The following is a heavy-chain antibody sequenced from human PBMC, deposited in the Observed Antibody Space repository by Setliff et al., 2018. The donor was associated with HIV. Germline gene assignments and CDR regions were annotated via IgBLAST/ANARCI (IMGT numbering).Heavy chain of an antibody. D-gene: IGHD6-19*01. CDR3: ASCMAGHYYYYMDV. J-gene: IGHJ6*03. CDR2: ISPNSGYT. V-gene: IGHV1-18*01. CDR1: GYSFTSYA. Sequence: ASVKVSCKASGYSFTSYAIGWVRQAPGQGLEWMAWISPNSGYTLFAQKFRGRVTMTADTSTSTVYMELRSLRSDDTAVYYCASCMAGHYYYYMDVWGKGTTVTVSS.